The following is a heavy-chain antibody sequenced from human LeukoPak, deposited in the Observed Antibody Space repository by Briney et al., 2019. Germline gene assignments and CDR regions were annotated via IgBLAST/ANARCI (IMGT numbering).Heavy chain of an antibody. V-gene: IGHV3-23*01. CDR3: AKDLGRYRNNFFDY. D-gene: IGHD1-26*01. CDR1: GFIFSSYA. J-gene: IGHJ4*02. CDR2: ISGSGGGT. Sequence: GGSLRLSCAASGFIFSSYAMSWVRQAPDKGLEWVSTISGSGGGTYYADSVKGRFTISRDDSKNTLYLQMNSLRADDTAVYYCAKDLGRYRNNFFDYWGQGNLVTVSS.